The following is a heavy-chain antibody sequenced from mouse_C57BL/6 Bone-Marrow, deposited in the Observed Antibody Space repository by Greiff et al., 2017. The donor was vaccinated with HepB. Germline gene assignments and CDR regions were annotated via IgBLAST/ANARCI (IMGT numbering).Heavy chain of an antibody. CDR3: ARGELYAMDY. J-gene: IGHJ4*01. CDR1: GYTFTSYN. V-gene: IGHV1-12*01. Sequence: LQQSGAELVRPGASVKMSCKASGYTFTSYNMHWVKQTPRQGLEWIGAIYPGNGDTSYNQKFKGKATLTVDKSSSTAYMQLSSMTSDDTAVYFCARGELYAMDYWGQGTSVTVSS. CDR2: IYPGNGDT.